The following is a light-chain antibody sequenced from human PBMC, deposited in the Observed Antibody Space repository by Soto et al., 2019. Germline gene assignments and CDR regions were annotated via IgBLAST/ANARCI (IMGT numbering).Light chain of an antibody. Sequence: DSVVTVSPHTVSLSTGERDTLSCRASQSISSSYLAWYQQKPGQAPRLLIYGASTRATGIPDRFTGRGSGTDFSLTISRLQPEDFAVYYCQQYGISPRTFGQGTKVDIK. V-gene: IGKV3-20*01. CDR2: GAS. J-gene: IGKJ1*01. CDR1: QSISSSY. CDR3: QQYGISPRT.